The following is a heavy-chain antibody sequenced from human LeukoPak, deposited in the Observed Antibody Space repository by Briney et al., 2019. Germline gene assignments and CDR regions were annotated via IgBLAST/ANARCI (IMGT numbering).Heavy chain of an antibody. V-gene: IGHV3-30*18. J-gene: IGHJ4*02. CDR1: GFTFSSYG. CDR3: AKTPFGAVILFDY. CDR2: ISYDGSNK. Sequence: GGSLRLSCAASGFTFSSYGMHWVRQAPGKGLEWVAVISYDGSNKYYADSVKGRFTISRDNSKNTLYLQMNSLRAEDTAVYYCAKTPFGAVILFDYWGQGTLVTVSS. D-gene: IGHD3-3*01.